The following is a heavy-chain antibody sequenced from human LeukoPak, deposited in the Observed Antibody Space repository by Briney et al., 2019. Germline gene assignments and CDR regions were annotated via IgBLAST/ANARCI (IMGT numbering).Heavy chain of an antibody. CDR1: GGSFSGYY. CDR3: ARGTMEAPFDY. CDR2: INHSGST. J-gene: IGHJ4*02. Sequence: SETLSLTCAVYGGSFSGYYWSWIRQPPGKGLEWIGEINHSGSTNYNPSLKSRVIISVDTTKNQFSLKLSSVTAADTAVYYCARGTMEAPFDYWGQGTLVTVSS. D-gene: IGHD4/OR15-4a*01. V-gene: IGHV4-34*01.